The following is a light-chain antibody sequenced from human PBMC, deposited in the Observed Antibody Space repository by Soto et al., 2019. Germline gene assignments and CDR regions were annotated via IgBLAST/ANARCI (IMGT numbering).Light chain of an antibody. CDR3: ETWDSNTRV. CDR2: LEGSGSY. Sequence: QSVLTQSSSASASLGSSVKLTCTLSSGHSSYNIAWHQQQPGKAPRYLMKLEGSGSYNKGSGVPDRFSGSSSGADRHLTIANLQLEDEADYYCETWDSNTRVFGGGTKVTVL. J-gene: IGLJ2*01. V-gene: IGLV4-60*02. CDR1: SGHSSYN.